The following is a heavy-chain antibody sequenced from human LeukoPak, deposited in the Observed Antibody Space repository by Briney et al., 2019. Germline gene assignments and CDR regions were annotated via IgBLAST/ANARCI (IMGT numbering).Heavy chain of an antibody. Sequence: GGSLRLSCAASGFTFDDYAMHWVRQAPGKGLEWVSGISWNSLIIDYADSVKGRFTISRDNAKNSLYLQMNSLRAEDTAVYYCARENYGDYEVDYWGQGTLVTVSS. J-gene: IGHJ4*02. CDR1: GFTFDDYA. CDR3: ARENYGDYEVDY. D-gene: IGHD4-17*01. CDR2: ISWNSLII. V-gene: IGHV3-9*01.